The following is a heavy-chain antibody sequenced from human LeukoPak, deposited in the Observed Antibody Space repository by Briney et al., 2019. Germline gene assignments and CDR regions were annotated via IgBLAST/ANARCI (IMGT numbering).Heavy chain of an antibody. Sequence: ASVKVSCKASGYTFTNYGISWVRQAPGQGLEWMGWISAYNGNTDYAQKIQGKVTMTTDTPTSTAYMDLRSLRSDDTAVYYCARDLSILTGYRFFDYWGQGTLVTVSS. V-gene: IGHV1-18*01. CDR1: GYTFTNYG. D-gene: IGHD3-9*01. CDR3: ARDLSILTGYRFFDY. CDR2: ISAYNGNT. J-gene: IGHJ4*02.